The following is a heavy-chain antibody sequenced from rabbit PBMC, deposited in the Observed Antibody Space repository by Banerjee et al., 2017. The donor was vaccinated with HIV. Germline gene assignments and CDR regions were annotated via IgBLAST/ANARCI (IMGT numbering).Heavy chain of an antibody. CDR2: IYVGSSGYT. CDR3: ARCGYIGDGFVTFDL. CDR1: GFSFSSSYW. Sequence: EESGGGLVQPEGSLTLTCTASGFSFSSSYWICWVRQAPGKGLEWIACIYVGSSGYTYYASWAKGRFTISKTSSTTVTLQMTSLTAADTATYFCARCGYIGDGFVTFDLWGPGTLVTVS. V-gene: IGHV1S45*01. J-gene: IGHJ4*01. D-gene: IGHD1-1*01.